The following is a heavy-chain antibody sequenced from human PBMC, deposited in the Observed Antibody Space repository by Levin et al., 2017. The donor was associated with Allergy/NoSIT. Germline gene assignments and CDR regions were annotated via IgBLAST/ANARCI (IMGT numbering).Heavy chain of an antibody. J-gene: IGHJ6*02. CDR1: GGSFSGYY. V-gene: IGHV4-34*01. CDR3: ARVYPSYYYDSSGYQKLRYHYYGMDV. Sequence: SQTLSLTCAVFGGSFSGYYWSWIRQPPGKGLEWIGEINHSGSTNYNPSLKSRVTISVDTSKNQFSLNLSSVTAADTAVYYCARVYPSYYYDSSGYQKLRYHYYGMDVWGQGTTVTVSS. CDR2: INHSGST. D-gene: IGHD3-22*01.